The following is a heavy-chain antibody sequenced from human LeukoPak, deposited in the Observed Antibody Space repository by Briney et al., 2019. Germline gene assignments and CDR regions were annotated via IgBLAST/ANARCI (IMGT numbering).Heavy chain of an antibody. J-gene: IGHJ4*02. V-gene: IGHV3-23*01. CDR2: IDGTTTNT. CDR1: GFTFSNFV. D-gene: IGHD2/OR15-2a*01. CDR3: AKGHGVHFEVDC. Sequence: ETGRSLRLSCAASGFTFSNFVINWVRQAPGEGLEWVSGIDGTTTNTYYADSVKGRFTISRDNSKNTVYLQMNSLTVEDSAIYYCAKGHGVHFEVDCWGQGTLVTVSS.